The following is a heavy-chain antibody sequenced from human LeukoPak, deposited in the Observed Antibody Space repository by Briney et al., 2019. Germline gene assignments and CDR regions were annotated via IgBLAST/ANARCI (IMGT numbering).Heavy chain of an antibody. Sequence: SVKVSCKASGTTFSRSAISWVRQAPGQGLEWMVGVIPILGTTNYAQKFQDRVSISTDESTNTAYMEVSSLRSVDTAVYYCARDDGSATLGFDSWGQGTLVTVSS. D-gene: IGHD1-26*01. CDR3: ARDDGSATLGFDS. CDR1: GTTFSRSA. J-gene: IGHJ4*02. CDR2: VIPILGTT. V-gene: IGHV1-69*05.